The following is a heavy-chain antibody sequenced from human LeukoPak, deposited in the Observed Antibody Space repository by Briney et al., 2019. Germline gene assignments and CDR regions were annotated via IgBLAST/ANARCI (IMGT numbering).Heavy chain of an antibody. J-gene: IGHJ3*02. CDR1: GGSINNYC. Sequence: SETLSLTCTVSGGSINNYCWSWIRQPAGKGLEWIGRIYTRGSTNYNPSLKSRVTMSVDTSKNQFSLKLSSVTAADTAVYYCARGRYCGADICSGGDAFDIWGQGTMVSVSS. CDR2: IYTRGST. CDR3: ARGRYCGADICSGGDAFDI. V-gene: IGHV4-4*07. D-gene: IGHD2-21*02.